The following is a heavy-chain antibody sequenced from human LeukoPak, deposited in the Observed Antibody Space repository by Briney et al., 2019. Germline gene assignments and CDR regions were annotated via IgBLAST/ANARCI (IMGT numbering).Heavy chain of an antibody. D-gene: IGHD6-13*01. CDR1: GGSISSGDYY. Sequence: PSETLSLTCTVSGGSISSGDYYWSWIRQPPGKGLAWIGYIYYSGSTYYNPSLKSRVSISVDTSKNQFSLKLSSVTAADTAVYYCARDGAAAGTGFDPWGQGTLVTVSS. CDR2: IYYSGST. V-gene: IGHV4-30-4*08. J-gene: IGHJ5*02. CDR3: ARDGAAAGTGFDP.